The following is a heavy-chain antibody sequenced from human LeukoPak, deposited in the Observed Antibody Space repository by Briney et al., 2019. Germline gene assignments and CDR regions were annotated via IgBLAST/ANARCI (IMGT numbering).Heavy chain of an antibody. CDR1: GGSISSGGYY. J-gene: IGHJ4*02. CDR2: IYHSGST. V-gene: IGHV4-30-2*01. D-gene: IGHD1-26*01. CDR3: ARVGQEWELHTFDY. Sequence: SQTLSLTCTVSGGSISSGGYYWSWIRQPPGKGLEWIGYIYHSGSTYYNPSLKSRVTISVDRSKNQFSLKLSSVTAADTAVYYCARVGQEWELHTFDYWGQGTLVTVSS.